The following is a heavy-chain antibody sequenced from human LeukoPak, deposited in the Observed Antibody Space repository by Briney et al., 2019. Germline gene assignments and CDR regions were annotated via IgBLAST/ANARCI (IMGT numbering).Heavy chain of an antibody. D-gene: IGHD3-22*01. J-gene: IGHJ3*02. V-gene: IGHV1-8*03. Sequence: ASVKVSCKASGYTFTSYDINWVRQATGQGLEWMGWMNPNSGNTGYAQKFQGRVTITRNTSLSTAYMELSSLRSEDTAVYYCARAEKYYYDSSGYYKKVYAFDIWGQGTMVTVSS. CDR2: MNPNSGNT. CDR1: GYTFTSYD. CDR3: ARAEKYYYDSSGYYKKVYAFDI.